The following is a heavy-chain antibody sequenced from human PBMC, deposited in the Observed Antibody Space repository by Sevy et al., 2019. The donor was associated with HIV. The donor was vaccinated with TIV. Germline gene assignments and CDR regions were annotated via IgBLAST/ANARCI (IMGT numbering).Heavy chain of an antibody. D-gene: IGHD3-10*01. CDR2: ISSSSCYI. CDR1: GFTFSIYT. J-gene: IGHJ5*02. CDR3: ARSLGNYYGSGTYQEDWFDP. V-gene: IGHV3-21*01. Sequence: GGSLRLSCAASGFTFSIYTMNWVRQAPGKGLEWVSSISSSSCYIYYTDSVKGRFSISRDNAKNALFLQMNSLRAEDTAVYYCARSLGNYYGSGTYQEDWFDPWGQGTLVTVSS.